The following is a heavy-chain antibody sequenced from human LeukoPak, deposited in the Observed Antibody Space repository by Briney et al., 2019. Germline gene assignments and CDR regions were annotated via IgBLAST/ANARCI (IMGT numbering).Heavy chain of an antibody. CDR2: IYHSGST. J-gene: IGHJ2*01. Sequence: SETLSLTCTVSAYSISSGYYWGWIRQPPGKGLEWIGSIYHSGSTYYNPSLKSRVSISLDTSKNQFSLKMSSVTAADTAVYYCARDWAAETLRYFDLWGRGTLVTVSS. D-gene: IGHD6-13*01. CDR1: AYSISSGYY. V-gene: IGHV4-38-2*02. CDR3: ARDWAAETLRYFDL.